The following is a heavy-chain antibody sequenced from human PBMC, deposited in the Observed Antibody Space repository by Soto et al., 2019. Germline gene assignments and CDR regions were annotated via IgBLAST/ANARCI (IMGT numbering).Heavy chain of an antibody. Sequence: GGSLRLSCAASGFTFSSYWMHWVRQAPGKGLVWVSHINSDGRSTSYADSVKGRFTISGDNAKNTLYLQMNSLRAEDTAVYYCERAHYYGMDVWGQGTTVTVSS. CDR2: INSDGRST. J-gene: IGHJ6*02. CDR3: ERAHYYGMDV. CDR1: GFTFSSYW. V-gene: IGHV3-74*01.